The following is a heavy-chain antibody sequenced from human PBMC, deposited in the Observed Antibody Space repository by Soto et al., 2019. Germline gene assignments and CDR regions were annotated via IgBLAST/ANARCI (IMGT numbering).Heavy chain of an antibody. CDR2: INHSGST. CDR3: ARGLYGDYNVPWFDY. V-gene: IGHV4-34*01. J-gene: IGHJ4*02. D-gene: IGHD4-17*01. Sequence: QVQLQQWGAGLLKPTETLSLTCAVYGGSFSGYYWSWIRQPPGKGLEWIGEINHSGSTNYNPSLKSRVTISVDTSKNQFSLKLSSVTAADTAVYYCARGLYGDYNVPWFDYWGQGTLVTVSS. CDR1: GGSFSGYY.